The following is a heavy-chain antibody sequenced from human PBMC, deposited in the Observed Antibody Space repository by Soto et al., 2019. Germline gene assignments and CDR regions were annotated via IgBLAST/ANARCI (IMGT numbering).Heavy chain of an antibody. Sequence: GGSLRLSCTASGFTFGDYAMSWVRQAPGKGLEWVGFIRSKAYGGTTEYAAPVKGRFTISRDDSKSIAYLQMNSLKTEDTAVYYCTRDYSLKNYDFWSGYYTGDAFDIWGQGTMVTVSS. J-gene: IGHJ3*02. V-gene: IGHV3-49*04. CDR3: TRDYSLKNYDFWSGYYTGDAFDI. D-gene: IGHD3-3*01. CDR1: GFTFGDYA. CDR2: IRSKAYGGTT.